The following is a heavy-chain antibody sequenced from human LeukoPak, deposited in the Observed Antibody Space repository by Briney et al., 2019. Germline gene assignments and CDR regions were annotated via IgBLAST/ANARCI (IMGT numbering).Heavy chain of an antibody. CDR3: ARQAFSSGWYSNY. Sequence: SETLSLTCTVSGGSISSGGYYWSWIRHHPGKGLEWIGYIYYSGSTYYNPSLKSRVTISVDTSKNQFSLRLSSVTAADTAVYYCARQAFSSGWYSNYWGQGTLVTVSS. CDR1: GGSISSGGYY. CDR2: IYYSGST. V-gene: IGHV4-31*03. D-gene: IGHD6-19*01. J-gene: IGHJ4*02.